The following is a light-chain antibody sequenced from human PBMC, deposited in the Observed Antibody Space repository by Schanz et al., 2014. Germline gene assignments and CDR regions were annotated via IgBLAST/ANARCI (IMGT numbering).Light chain of an antibody. CDR2: DNS. V-gene: IGLV1-40*01. CDR3: ASWDDSLRGHV. Sequence: QSVLTQPPSVSGAPGQRVTISCTGSSSNIGAGYDVHWYQQLPGTAPKLLIYDNSNRPSGVPDRFSASKSGTSASLAISGLRSEDEADYYCASWDDSLRGHVFGGGTKLTVL. J-gene: IGLJ2*01. CDR1: SSNIGAGYD.